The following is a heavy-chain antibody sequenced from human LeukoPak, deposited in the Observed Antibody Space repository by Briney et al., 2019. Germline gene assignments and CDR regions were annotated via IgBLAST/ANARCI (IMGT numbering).Heavy chain of an antibody. D-gene: IGHD3-9*01. CDR1: GFTFSSYW. V-gene: IGHV3-7*01. CDR3: AREINPVHFDWLFYFDY. Sequence: GGSLRLSCAASGFTFSSYWMSWVRQAPGKGLEWVANIKQDGSERYYVDSVKGRFTISRDNAKNSLYLQMNSLRAEDTAVYYCAREINPVHFDWLFYFDYWGQGTLVTVSS. J-gene: IGHJ4*02. CDR2: IKQDGSER.